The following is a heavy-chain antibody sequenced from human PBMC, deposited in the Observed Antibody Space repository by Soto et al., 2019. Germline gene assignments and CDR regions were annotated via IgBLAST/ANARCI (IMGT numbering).Heavy chain of an antibody. D-gene: IGHD3-10*01. V-gene: IGHV3-7*05. CDR2: IKQDGSEK. CDR1: GFTFSSYW. Sequence: EVQLVESGGGLVQPGGSLRLSCAASGFTFSSYWMSWVRQAPGKGLEWVDNIKQDGSEKYYVDSVKGRFTITRDNAKNSLYLQMNSLRAEDTAVYYCASRDITMVRGVYYYYCMDVWGQGTTVTVSS. CDR3: ASRDITMVRGVYYYYCMDV. J-gene: IGHJ6*02.